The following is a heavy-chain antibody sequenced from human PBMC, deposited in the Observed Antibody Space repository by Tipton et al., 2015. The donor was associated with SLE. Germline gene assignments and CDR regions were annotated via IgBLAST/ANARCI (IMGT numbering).Heavy chain of an antibody. D-gene: IGHD3-10*01. CDR1: GGSVSSSSYY. V-gene: IGHV4-39*07. Sequence: TLSLTCTVSGGSVSSSSYYWGWIRQPPGKGLEWIGNIYHSGNTYYNPSLKSRVTISVDTSKNQFSLKLTSVSAADTAVYFCARGRPIGSFDIWGQGTMVTVSS. CDR3: ARGRPIGSFDI. J-gene: IGHJ3*02. CDR2: IYHSGNT.